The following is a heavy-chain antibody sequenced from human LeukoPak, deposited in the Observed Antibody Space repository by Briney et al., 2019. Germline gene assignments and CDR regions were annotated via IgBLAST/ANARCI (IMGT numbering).Heavy chain of an antibody. CDR1: GFTFSSYV. CDR3: AKGPHRIAVAGTGGYMDV. V-gene: IGHV3-23*01. J-gene: IGHJ6*03. CDR2: ISGSGGST. D-gene: IGHD6-19*01. Sequence: GGSLRLACAASGFTFSSYVMSWVRQAPGKGQEWVSAISGSGGSTYYADSVQGRFSISRDNSKNTLYLQMNSLRAEDTAVYYCAKGPHRIAVAGTGGYMDVWGKGTTVTVSS.